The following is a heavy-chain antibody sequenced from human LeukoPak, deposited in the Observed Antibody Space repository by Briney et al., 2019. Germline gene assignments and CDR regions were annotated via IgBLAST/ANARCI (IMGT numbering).Heavy chain of an antibody. CDR1: GGFFSGYY. V-gene: IGHV4-34*01. CDR2: INNSGST. CDR3: ASLGRKSYCSSTSCYRYYNYYTDV. D-gene: IGHD2-2*01. J-gene: IGHJ6*03. Sequence: SENLSLTCAVYGGFFSGYYWSWIRQPPGKGREWIGEINNSGSTNYNPSLKRRATRSVDTSKNQSSLTLSSMTAAHTAVYYCASLGRKSYCSSTSCYRYYNYYTDVWGKGTTVTVSS.